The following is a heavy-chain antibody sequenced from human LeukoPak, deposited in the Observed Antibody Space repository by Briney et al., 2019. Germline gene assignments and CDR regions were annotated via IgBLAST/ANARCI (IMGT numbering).Heavy chain of an antibody. Sequence: SQTLSLTCTVSGGSISSGGYYWSWIRQHPGKGLEWIGYIYYSGSTYYNPSLKSRVTISVDTSKNQFSLKLSSVTAADTAVYYCARDGYSGGSSGYHFDYWGQGTLVTVSS. CDR1: GGSISSGGYY. D-gene: IGHD3-22*01. CDR2: IYYSGST. V-gene: IGHV4-31*03. CDR3: ARDGYSGGSSGYHFDY. J-gene: IGHJ4*02.